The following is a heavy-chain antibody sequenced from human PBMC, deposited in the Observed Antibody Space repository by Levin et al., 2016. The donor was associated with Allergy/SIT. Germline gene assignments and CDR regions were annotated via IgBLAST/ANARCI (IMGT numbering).Heavy chain of an antibody. V-gene: IGHV3-30-3*01. Sequence: GGSLRLSCAASGFTFSSYAMHWVRQAPGKGLEWVAVISYDGSNKYYADSVKGRFTISRDNSKNTLYLQMNSLRAEDTAVYYCARVMVRGVIPDAFDYWGQGTLVTVSS. CDR1: GFTFSSYA. CDR3: ARVMVRGVIPDAFDY. CDR2: ISYDGSNK. J-gene: IGHJ4*02. D-gene: IGHD3-10*01.